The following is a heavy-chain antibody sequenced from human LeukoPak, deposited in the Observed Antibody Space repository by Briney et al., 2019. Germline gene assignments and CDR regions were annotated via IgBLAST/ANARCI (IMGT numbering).Heavy chain of an antibody. CDR1: GGTFSSYA. J-gene: IGHJ5*02. V-gene: IGHV1-69*05. Sequence: ASVKVSCKASGGTFSSYAISWVRQAPGQGLDWMGGIIPIFGTANYAQKLQGRVTITTDESTSTAYMELSSLRSEDTAVYYCAREAARSGFDPWGQGTLVTVSS. CDR3: AREAARSGFDP. D-gene: IGHD6-6*01. CDR2: IIPIFGTA.